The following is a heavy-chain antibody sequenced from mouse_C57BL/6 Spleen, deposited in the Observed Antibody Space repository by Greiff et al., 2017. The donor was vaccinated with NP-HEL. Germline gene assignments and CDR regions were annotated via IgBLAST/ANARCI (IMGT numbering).Heavy chain of an antibody. CDR2: IRNKANNHAT. CDR3: TRTITTVVANYAMDY. V-gene: IGHV6-6*01. J-gene: IGHJ4*01. Sequence: EVKLMESGGGLVQPGGSMKLSCAASGFTFSDAWMDWVRQSPEKGLEWVAEIRNKANNHATYYAESVKGRFTISRDDSKSSVYLQMNSLRAEDTGIYYCTRTITTVVANYAMDYWGQGTSVTVSS. CDR1: GFTFSDAW. D-gene: IGHD1-1*01.